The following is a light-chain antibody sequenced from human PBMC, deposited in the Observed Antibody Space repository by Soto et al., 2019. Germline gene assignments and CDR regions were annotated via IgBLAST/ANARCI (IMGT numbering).Light chain of an antibody. CDR3: QKYNSASVF. CDR2: AAS. J-gene: IGKJ4*01. CDR1: QGISKY. V-gene: IGKV1-27*01. Sequence: DIHMTQSPSSLSASLGDRVTITCRASQGISKYLAWYQQKPAKVPKLLIYAASTLQSGVPSRFSGSGSGTDFTLTISSLQPEEVASYYCQKYNSASVFFGGWTKVEIK.